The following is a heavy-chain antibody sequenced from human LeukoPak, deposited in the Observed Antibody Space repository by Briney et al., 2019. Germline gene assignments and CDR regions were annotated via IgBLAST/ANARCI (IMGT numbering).Heavy chain of an antibody. Sequence: GRSLRLSCAASGFTFSSYAMHWVRQAPGKGREWVGRIKSKTDGGTTDYAAPVKGRFTISRDDSKNTLYLQMNSLKTEDTAVYYCTTIGYCSGGSCYSRKYFDYWGQGTLVTVSS. CDR1: GFTFSSYA. J-gene: IGHJ4*02. CDR3: TTIGYCSGGSCYSRKYFDY. V-gene: IGHV3-15*01. D-gene: IGHD2-15*01. CDR2: IKSKTDGGTT.